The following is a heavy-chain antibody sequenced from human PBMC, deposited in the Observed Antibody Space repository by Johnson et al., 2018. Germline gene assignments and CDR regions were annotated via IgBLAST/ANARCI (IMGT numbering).Heavy chain of an antibody. Sequence: VQLVQSGGGLIQPGGSXRLSCAASGITVSSNFMSWVRQAPGQGLEWVSVIYPGGNTFYADSVKGRFIISRDHSKNTLYLQMTRLRAEDTALYYRAREEVNYTTRYFDYWGQGTLGTVSS. CDR3: AREEVNYTTRYFDY. CDR2: IYPGGNT. V-gene: IGHV3-53*01. J-gene: IGHJ4*02. CDR1: GITVSSNF. D-gene: IGHD2-2*02.